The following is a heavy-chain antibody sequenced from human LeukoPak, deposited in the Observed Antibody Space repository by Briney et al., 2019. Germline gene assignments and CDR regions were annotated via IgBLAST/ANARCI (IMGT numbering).Heavy chain of an antibody. CDR2: ISGSARNT. D-gene: IGHD3-10*01. J-gene: IGHJ4*02. Sequence: QAGGSLRLSCAVSGFTFSTYAMYWVRQAPGKGLELASLISGSARNTYYADSVKGRFTISRDNSNSTFYLQMNSLRVEDTAVYYCAKSAPYSGSGSDYFDYWGQGTLVTVSS. CDR1: GFTFSTYA. CDR3: AKSAPYSGSGSDYFDY. V-gene: IGHV3-23*01.